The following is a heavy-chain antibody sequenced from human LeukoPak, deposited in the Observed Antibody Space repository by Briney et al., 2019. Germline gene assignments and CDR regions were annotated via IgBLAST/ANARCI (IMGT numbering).Heavy chain of an antibody. CDR1: GFTFSSYS. V-gene: IGHV3-21*01. J-gene: IGHJ4*02. Sequence: GGSLRLSCAASGFTFSSYSMNWVRQAPGKGLEWVSSISSSSSYIYYADSVKGRFTISRDNAKNSLYLQMNSLRAEDTAVYYCARKGQPSHYYDSSGLDYWGQGTLVTVSS. D-gene: IGHD3-22*01. CDR2: ISSSSSYI. CDR3: ARKGQPSHYYDSSGLDY.